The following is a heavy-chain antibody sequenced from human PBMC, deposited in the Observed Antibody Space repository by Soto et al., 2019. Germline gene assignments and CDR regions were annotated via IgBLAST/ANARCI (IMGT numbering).Heavy chain of an antibody. J-gene: IGHJ5*02. CDR2: IFPNSGAT. Sequence: ASVKVSWKASGYVFTGFYLHWVRQAPGQGLECMGCIFPNSGATNYAHKFQGRATLTRXPSXSXXXMXLTRLTSDDKAVYYCARGRSLKWNWFDRWG. V-gene: IGHV1-2*07. D-gene: IGHD2-15*01. CDR1: GYVFTGFY. CDR3: ARGRSLKWNWFDR.